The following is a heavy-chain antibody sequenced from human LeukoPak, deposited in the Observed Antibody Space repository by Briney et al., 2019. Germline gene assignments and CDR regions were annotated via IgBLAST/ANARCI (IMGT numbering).Heavy chain of an antibody. Sequence: GGSLRLPCAASGFTFRSYEMNWVRQAPGKGLEWVSYITSSGSTIYYADSAKGRFTISRDNAKNSLYLQMNSLRAEDTAVYYCARGGYYFDYWGQGTLVTVSS. CDR3: ARGGYYFDY. J-gene: IGHJ4*02. D-gene: IGHD3-16*01. CDR1: GFTFRSYE. CDR2: ITSSGSTI. V-gene: IGHV3-48*03.